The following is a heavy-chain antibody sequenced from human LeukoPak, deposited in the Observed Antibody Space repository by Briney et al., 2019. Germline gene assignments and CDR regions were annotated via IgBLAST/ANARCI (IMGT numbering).Heavy chain of an antibody. J-gene: IGHJ4*02. CDR3: ARDSSPISSSWYS. CDR1: GGSISSSNW. CDR2: IYHSGST. Sequence: PSETLSLTCAVSGGSISSSNWWSWVRQPPGKGLEWIGEIYHSGSTNYNPSLKSRVTISVDKSKNQFSLKLSSVTAADTAVYYCARDSSPISSSWYSWGQGTLVTVSS. D-gene: IGHD6-13*01. V-gene: IGHV4-4*02.